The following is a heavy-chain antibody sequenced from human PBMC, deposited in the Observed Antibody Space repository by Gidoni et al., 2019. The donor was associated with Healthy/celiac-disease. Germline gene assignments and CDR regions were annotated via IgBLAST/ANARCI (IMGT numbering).Heavy chain of an antibody. CDR2: NSSSSSYI. Sequence: EVQLVESGGGLVKPGGSLRLSCAASGFTFSSYSMNWVRQAPGKGLEWVSSNSSSSSYIYYADSVKGRFTISRDNAKNSLYLQMNSLRAEDTAVYYCASVMIVVVNDAFDIWGQGTMVTVSS. V-gene: IGHV3-21*01. CDR1: GFTFSSYS. CDR3: ASVMIVVVNDAFDI. D-gene: IGHD3-22*01. J-gene: IGHJ3*02.